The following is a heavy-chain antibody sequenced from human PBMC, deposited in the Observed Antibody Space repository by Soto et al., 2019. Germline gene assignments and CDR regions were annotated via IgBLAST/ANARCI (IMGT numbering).Heavy chain of an antibody. V-gene: IGHV3-30*03. Sequence: QVQLVESGGGVVQPGRSLRLSCAASGFTFSNYGMHWVRQAPGKGLEWVAVISYDGSKKYYADSVKGRFTISRNNSSDTLYLQLITLRAEDTAVYYCSTTLYSGPARGQGTLVTVPS. CDR3: STTLYSGPA. CDR2: ISYDGSKK. CDR1: GFTFSNYG. D-gene: IGHD6-13*01. J-gene: IGHJ4*02.